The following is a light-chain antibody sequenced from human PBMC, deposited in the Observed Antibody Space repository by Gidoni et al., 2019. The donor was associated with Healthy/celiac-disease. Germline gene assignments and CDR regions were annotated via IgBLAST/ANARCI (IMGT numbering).Light chain of an antibody. V-gene: IGKV3-11*01. CDR3: QQRSNWPT. CDR2: DAS. J-gene: IGKJ4*01. Sequence: ELVLTQSPATLSLSPGERATLSCRASQSVSSYLAWYQQKPGQAPRPLIYDASNRATGIPARFSGSGSGTDFTLTICSLEPEDFAVYYCQQRSNWPTFGGGTKVEIK. CDR1: QSVSSY.